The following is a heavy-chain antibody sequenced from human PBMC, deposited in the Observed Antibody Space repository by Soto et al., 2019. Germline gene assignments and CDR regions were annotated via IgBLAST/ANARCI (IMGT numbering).Heavy chain of an antibody. V-gene: IGHV3-15*01. J-gene: IGHJ6*03. CDR2: IKSKTDGGTT. CDR3: TTPPRIPPYYYMDV. D-gene: IGHD2-15*01. Sequence: GGSLRLSCAASGFTFSNAWMSWVRQAPGKGLEWVGRIKSKTDGGTTDYAAPVKGRFTISRDDSKNTLYLQMNSLKTEDTAVYYCTTPPRIPPYYYMDVWGKGTTVTVSS. CDR1: GFTFSNAW.